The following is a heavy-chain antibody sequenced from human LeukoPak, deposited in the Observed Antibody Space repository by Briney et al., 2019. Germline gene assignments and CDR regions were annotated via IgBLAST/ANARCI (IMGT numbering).Heavy chain of an antibody. CDR2: IYISGRT. D-gene: IGHD2-2*01. CDR3: ARGIRSTGRSGHYFDS. V-gene: IGHV4-61*02. CDR1: GDSISNGDYN. J-gene: IGHJ4*02. Sequence: SGTLSLTCVVSGDSISNGDYNWNWIRQPAGKGLESLGRIYISGRTDYNPSLKSRLTISVDTSENQFSLRLSSVTAADTAVYFCARGIRSTGRSGHYFDSWGQGILVTVSS.